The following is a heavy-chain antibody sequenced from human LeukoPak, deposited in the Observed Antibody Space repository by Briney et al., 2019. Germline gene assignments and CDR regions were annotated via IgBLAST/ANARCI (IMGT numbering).Heavy chain of an antibody. V-gene: IGHV4-39*01. J-gene: IGHJ5*02. CDR3: ARRGHGNSSSWYRGWARGQDWFDP. Sequence: PSETLSLTCTVSGGSISSSSYYWGWIRQPPGKGLEWIGSIYYSGSTYYNPSLKSRVTISVDASKNQFSLKLSSVTAADTAVYYCARRGHGNSSSWYRGWARGQDWFDPWGQGTLVTVSS. CDR1: GGSISSSSYY. D-gene: IGHD6-13*01. CDR2: IYYSGST.